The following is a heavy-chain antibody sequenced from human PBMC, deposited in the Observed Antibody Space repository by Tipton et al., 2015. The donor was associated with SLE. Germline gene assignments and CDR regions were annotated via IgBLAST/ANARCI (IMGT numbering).Heavy chain of an antibody. CDR3: ASDYGDY. Sequence: TLSLTCTVSGGCISSYYWSWIRQPPGKGLEWIGYIYYSGSTNYNPSLKSRVTISVDTSKNQFSLKLSSVTAADTSVYYCASDYGDYSAHGSLVTVSS. V-gene: IGHV4-59*12. CDR2: IYYSGST. CDR1: GGCISSYY. D-gene: IGHD3-10*01. J-gene: IGHJ4*01.